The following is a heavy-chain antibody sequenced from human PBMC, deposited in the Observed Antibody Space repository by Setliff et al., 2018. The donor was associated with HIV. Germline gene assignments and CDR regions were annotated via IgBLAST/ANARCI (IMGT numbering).Heavy chain of an antibody. V-gene: IGHV1-2*02. D-gene: IGHD3-3*01. CDR1: GGTFSSYA. CDR2: IIPNSGGT. Sequence: ASVKVSCKASGGTFSSYAISWVRQAPGQGLEWMGGIIPNSGGTNYAQKFQGRVTMTRDTSISTAYLDLSRLRSDDTAVYYCARGAGNPHWYYDTWSGPSSGYFQHWGQGTLVTVSS. CDR3: ARGAGNPHWYYDTWSGPSSGYFQH. J-gene: IGHJ1*01.